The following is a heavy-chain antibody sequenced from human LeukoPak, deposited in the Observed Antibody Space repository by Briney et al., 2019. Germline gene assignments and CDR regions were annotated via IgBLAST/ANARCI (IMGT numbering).Heavy chain of an antibody. Sequence: SETLSLTCTVSGGSISSSSYYWGWIRQPPGKGLEWIGEINHSGSTNYNPSLKSRVTISVDTSKNQFSLKLSSVTAADTAVYYCARGPGTPYYYYYMDVWGKGTTVTVSS. CDR3: ARGPGTPYYYYYMDV. CDR1: GGSISSSSYY. V-gene: IGHV4-39*07. CDR2: INHSGST. D-gene: IGHD1-1*01. J-gene: IGHJ6*03.